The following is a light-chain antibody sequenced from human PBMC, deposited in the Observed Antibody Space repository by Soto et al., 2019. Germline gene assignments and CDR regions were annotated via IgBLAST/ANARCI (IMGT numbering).Light chain of an antibody. CDR3: QQYNDWPPFT. J-gene: IGKJ2*01. Sequence: ETVMTQSPATLSVSPGEGATLSCRASQSVSSKLAWFQQKPGQAPRLLIYGASTRATGIPARFSGSGSGTEFTLTISSLQSEDFAVYYCQQYNDWPPFTFGQGNKLEIK. V-gene: IGKV3-15*01. CDR2: GAS. CDR1: QSVSSK.